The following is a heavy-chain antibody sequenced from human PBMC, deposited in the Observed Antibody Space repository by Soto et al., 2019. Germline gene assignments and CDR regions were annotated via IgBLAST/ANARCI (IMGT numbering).Heavy chain of an antibody. D-gene: IGHD4-17*01. V-gene: IGHV4-31*03. CDR2: IYYSGST. Sequence: PSETLSLTCTVSGGSISSGGYYWSWIRQHPGKGLEWIGYIYYSGSTYYNPSLKSRVTISVDTSKNQFSLKLSSVTAADTAVYCCARDPYYGAPLSMDVWGQGTTVTVSS. J-gene: IGHJ6*02. CDR1: GGSISSGGYY. CDR3: ARDPYYGAPLSMDV.